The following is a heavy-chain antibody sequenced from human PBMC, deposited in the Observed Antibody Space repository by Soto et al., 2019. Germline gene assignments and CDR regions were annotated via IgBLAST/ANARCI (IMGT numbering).Heavy chain of an antibody. V-gene: IGHV1-69*13. D-gene: IGHD3-22*01. CDR2: IIPLFGTA. Sequence: SVKVSCKASGGTFSTYAIDWVRQAPGQGLEWMGGIIPLFGTAKYAQNFQGRITITADESTNTAYMELRSLRSQDTAVYYCARGVHYDSSGYFYLYWGEGTLVTVSS. CDR3: ARGVHYDSSGYFYLY. CDR1: GGTFSTYA. J-gene: IGHJ4*02.